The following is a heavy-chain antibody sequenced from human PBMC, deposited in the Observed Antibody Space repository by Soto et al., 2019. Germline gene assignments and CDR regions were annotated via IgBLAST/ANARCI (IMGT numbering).Heavy chain of an antibody. Sequence: QVQLQESGPGQVKPSETLSLTCTVSGGSISSDYWSWIRQPPGKGLECIGYFHNSETTNYNPSLKTRVTLSVDTSMNQFSLKLNSVTAADTAVYSCARARGRDWFDPWGQGTLVTVSS. J-gene: IGHJ5*02. CDR2: FHNSETT. V-gene: IGHV4-59*12. CDR3: ARARGRDWFDP. CDR1: GGSISSDY.